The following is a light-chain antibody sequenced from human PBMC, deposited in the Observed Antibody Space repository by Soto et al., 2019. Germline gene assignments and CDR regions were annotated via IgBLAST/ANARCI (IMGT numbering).Light chain of an antibody. CDR1: SSDVGDYNY. CDR3: CSYAGSNVV. CDR2: EVN. Sequence: QSALTQPPSASGSPGQSVTISCTGTSSDVGDYNYVSWYQQHPDKVPKLMIYEVNKRPSGVPDRFSGSKSGNTASLTVSGLQAEDEAHYYCCSYAGSNVVFGGGTKLTVL. J-gene: IGLJ2*01. V-gene: IGLV2-8*01.